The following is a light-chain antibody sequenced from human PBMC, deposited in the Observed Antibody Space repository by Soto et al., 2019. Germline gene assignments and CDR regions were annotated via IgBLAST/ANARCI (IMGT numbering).Light chain of an antibody. CDR1: SSDVGTYDF. CDR2: DVS. V-gene: IGLV2-11*01. J-gene: IGLJ1*01. CDR3: CLYAVTFYV. Sequence: LTQPRSVSGSPGQSVTISCTGTSSDVGTYDFVSWYQQHPGKAPRLMIFDVSERPSGVPDRFSGSKSGNTASLTISGLPAEDEADYYCCLYAVTFYVFGTGTKVTVL.